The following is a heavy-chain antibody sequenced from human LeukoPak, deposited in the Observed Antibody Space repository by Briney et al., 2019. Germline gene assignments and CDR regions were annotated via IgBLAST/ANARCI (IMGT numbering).Heavy chain of an antibody. CDR3: AKGYGGSCYLSDDF. CDR1: GFTFSHYS. Sequence: PGGSLRLSCAASGFTFSHYSMNWVRQAPGKGLEWVSSVSSGGSYIHYADSVKGRFTISRDNAKNSVYLQMNSLRAEDTALYYCAKGYGGSCYLSDDFWGQGTLVTVSS. D-gene: IGHD2-15*01. J-gene: IGHJ4*02. CDR2: VSSGGSYI. V-gene: IGHV3-21*03.